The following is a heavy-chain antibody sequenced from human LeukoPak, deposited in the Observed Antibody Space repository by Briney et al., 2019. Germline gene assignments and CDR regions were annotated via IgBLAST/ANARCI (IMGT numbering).Heavy chain of an antibody. V-gene: IGHV1-8*01. CDR1: GYTFTSYD. CDR2: MNPNSGNT. J-gene: IGHJ4*02. D-gene: IGHD6-19*01. Sequence: GASVKVSCKASGYTFTSYDINWVRQATGQGLEWMGWMNPNSGNTGYAQKFQGRVTITRNTSISTAYMELSSLRSEDTAVYYCARGRHSSGWFTNRGADYWGQGTLVTVSS. CDR3: ARGRHSSGWFTNRGADY.